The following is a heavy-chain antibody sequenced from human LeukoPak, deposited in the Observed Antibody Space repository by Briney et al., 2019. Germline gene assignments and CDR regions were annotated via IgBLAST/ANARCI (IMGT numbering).Heavy chain of an antibody. J-gene: IGHJ5*02. CDR1: GFTFSSYD. CDR3: ASSSPGRDWFDP. D-gene: IGHD6-6*01. V-gene: IGHV3-13*01. Sequence: GGSLRLSCAASGFTFSSYDMHWVRQATGKGLEWVSAIGTAGDTYYPGSVKGRFTISRENAKNSLHLQMNSLRAEDTAVYYCASSSPGRDWFDPWGQGTLVTVSS. CDR2: IGTAGDT.